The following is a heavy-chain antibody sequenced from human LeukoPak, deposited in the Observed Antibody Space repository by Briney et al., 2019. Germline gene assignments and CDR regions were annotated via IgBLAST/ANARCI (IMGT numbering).Heavy chain of an antibody. CDR3: ARYGLLGLSEINGFDI. CDR2: IHYTGST. CDR1: GGSISSYY. Sequence: PSETLSLTCTVSGGSISSYYWSWIRQSPGKGLECIGYIHYTGSTNYNPSLKSRVTISVETSKNQFSLKLKSVTAADTAVYYCARYGLLGLSEINGFDIWGQGTMVTVSA. J-gene: IGHJ3*02. V-gene: IGHV4-59*01. D-gene: IGHD2-2*01.